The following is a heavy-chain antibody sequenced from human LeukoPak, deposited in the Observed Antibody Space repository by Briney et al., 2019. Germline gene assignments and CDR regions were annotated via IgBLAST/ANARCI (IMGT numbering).Heavy chain of an antibody. CDR1: GFTFSSYT. CDR3: ARGSEGYCSGGGCYYGMDV. D-gene: IGHD2-15*01. CDR2: ISSSSSYI. J-gene: IGHJ6*01. Sequence: GGSLRLSCAASGFTFSSYTMNWVRQAPGKGLEWVSYISSSSSYIYYADSVKGRFTISRDNAENSLYLQMNSLRAEDTAVYYCARGSEGYCSGGGCYYGMDVWGEGTTVTVSS. V-gene: IGHV3-21*01.